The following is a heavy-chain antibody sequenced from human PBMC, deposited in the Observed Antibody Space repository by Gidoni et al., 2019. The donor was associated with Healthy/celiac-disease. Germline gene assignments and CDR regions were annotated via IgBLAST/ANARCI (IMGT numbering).Heavy chain of an antibody. CDR3: ARDGGSGDYYYYYGMDV. V-gene: IGHV3-7*01. J-gene: IGHJ6*02. Sequence: EVQLVESGGGLVQPGGSLRLSCAASGFTFRRYWMSWVRQAPGKGLEWVANIKQDGSEKYYVDSVKGRFTISRDNAKNSLYLQMNSLRAEDTAVYYCARDGGSGDYYYYYGMDVWGQGTTVTVSS. CDR1: GFTFRRYW. D-gene: IGHD1-26*01. CDR2: IKQDGSEK.